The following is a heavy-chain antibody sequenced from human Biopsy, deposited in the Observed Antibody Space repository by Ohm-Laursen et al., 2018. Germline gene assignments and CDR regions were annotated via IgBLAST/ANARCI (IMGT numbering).Heavy chain of an antibody. CDR3: VKGTQLLED. V-gene: IGHV3-23*01. CDR1: GFTFRKYA. Sequence: GSLRLSRAASGFTFRKYAMSWVRQAPGKGLELVSTIGNTGATFYADSVKGRFIISRDTSKNTVYLQMNSLRVEDTAVYYCVKGTQLLEDWGQGTQVTVSS. CDR2: IGNTGAT. D-gene: IGHD3-10*01. J-gene: IGHJ4*02.